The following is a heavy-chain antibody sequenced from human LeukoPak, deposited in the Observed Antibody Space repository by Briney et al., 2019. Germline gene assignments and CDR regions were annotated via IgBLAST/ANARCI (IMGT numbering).Heavy chain of an antibody. Sequence: SETLSLTCAVYGGSFSGYHWSWIRQPPGKGLEWIGEINHSGSTNYNPSLKSRVTISVDTSKNQFSLKLSSVTAADTAVYYCARGHGYPYGMDVWGKGTTVTVSS. CDR1: GGSFSGYH. CDR2: INHSGST. D-gene: IGHD5-18*01. V-gene: IGHV4-34*01. CDR3: ARGHGYPYGMDV. J-gene: IGHJ6*04.